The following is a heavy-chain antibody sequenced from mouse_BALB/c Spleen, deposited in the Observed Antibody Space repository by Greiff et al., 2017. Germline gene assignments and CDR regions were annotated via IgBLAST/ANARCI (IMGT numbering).Heavy chain of an antibody. V-gene: IGHV3-8*02. CDR2: ISYSGST. D-gene: IGHD2-14*01. CDR3: ARNYRYDDGAMDY. CDR1: GDSITSGY. Sequence: EVQVVESGPSLVKPSQTLSLTCSVTGDSITSGYWNWIRKFPGNKLEYMGYISYSGSTYYNPSLKSRISITRDTSKNQYYLQLNSVTTEDTATYYCARNYRYDDGAMDYWGQGTSVTVSS. J-gene: IGHJ4*01.